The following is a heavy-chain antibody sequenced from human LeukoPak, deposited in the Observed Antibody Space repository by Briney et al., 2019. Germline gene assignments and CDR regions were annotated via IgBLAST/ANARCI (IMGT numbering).Heavy chain of an antibody. V-gene: IGHV1-8*01. CDR3: ARRGTRSIYGSGKPDWFDP. J-gene: IGHJ5*02. D-gene: IGHD3-10*01. CDR2: MNPSSGNT. CDR1: GYTFTSYD. Sequence: ASVKVSCKASGYTFTSYDINWVRQATGQGLEWMGWMNPSSGNTGYAQKFQGRVTMTRNTSISTAYMELSSLRSEDTAVYYCARRGTRSIYGSGKPDWFDPWGQGTLVTVSS.